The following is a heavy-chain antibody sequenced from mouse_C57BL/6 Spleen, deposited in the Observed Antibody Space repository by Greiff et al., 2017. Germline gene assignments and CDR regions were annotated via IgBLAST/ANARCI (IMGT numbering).Heavy chain of an antibody. V-gene: IGHV3-6*01. D-gene: IGHD2-4*01. CDR3: AREDDYEDY. CDR1: GYSITSGYY. CDR2: ISYDGSN. J-gene: IGHJ3*01. Sequence: EVKLQESGPGLVKPSQSLSLTCAVTGYSITSGYYWNWIRQLPGNKLECMGYISYDGSNNYNPSLKNRISITLDTSKNQFFLKLNSVTTEDTATYYCAREDDYEDYWGQGTLVTVSA.